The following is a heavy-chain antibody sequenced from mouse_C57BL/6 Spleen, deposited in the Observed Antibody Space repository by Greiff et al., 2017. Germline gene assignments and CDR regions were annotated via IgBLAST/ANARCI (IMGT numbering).Heavy chain of an antibody. J-gene: IGHJ2*01. CDR1: GFNIKDDY. CDR2: IDPENGDT. CDR3: TTLGSDY. V-gene: IGHV14-4*01. Sequence: EVQLQESGAELVRPGASVKLSCAASGFNIKDDYMHWVKQRPEQGLEWIGWIDPENGDTEYASKFQGKATITADTSSNTAYLQLSSLTSEDTAVYYCTTLGSDYWGQGTTLTVSS.